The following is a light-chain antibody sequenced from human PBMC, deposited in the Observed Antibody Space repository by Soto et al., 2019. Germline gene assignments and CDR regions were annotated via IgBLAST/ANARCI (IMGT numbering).Light chain of an antibody. CDR3: QQYHTFWP. CDR2: DAS. V-gene: IGKV1-5*01. CDR1: QTITRW. Sequence: DIQMTQSPSTLSASVGDRVTIACRANQTITRWLAWYQQKPGKAPKLLIFDASTLESGVPSRFSGSGYGTEFTLTISSLQPEDFATYYCQQYHTFWPFGQGTTVEVK. J-gene: IGKJ1*01.